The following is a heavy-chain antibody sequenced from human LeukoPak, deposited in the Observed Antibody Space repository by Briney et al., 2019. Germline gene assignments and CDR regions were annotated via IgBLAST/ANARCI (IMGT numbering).Heavy chain of an antibody. V-gene: IGHV4-39*01. Sequence: PSETLSLTCTVSGGSISSGTYYWGWIRQPPGKGLECIGTIYYSGSTYYNPSLKSRVTISVDTSKNQFSLKLTSVTAADTAVYYCAGTYRLRRFDPWGQGTLVTVSS. CDR1: GGSISSGTYY. CDR2: IYYSGST. CDR3: AGTYRLRRFDP. D-gene: IGHD2-2*02. J-gene: IGHJ5*02.